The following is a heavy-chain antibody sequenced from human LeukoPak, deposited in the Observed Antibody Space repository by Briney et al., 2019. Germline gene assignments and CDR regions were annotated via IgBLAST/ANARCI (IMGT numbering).Heavy chain of an antibody. V-gene: IGHV3-74*01. CDR3: GRGGTEAFDI. CDR2: INSDGSST. CDR1: GFTFSSNW. D-gene: IGHD1-1*01. J-gene: IGHJ3*02. Sequence: PGGSLRLSCAASGFTFSSNWMHWVRQAPGKGLVWVSRINSDGSSTTYADSVKGRFTISRDNAKNSLYLQMNSLRVEDTAAYYCGRGGTEAFDIWGQGTMVTVSS.